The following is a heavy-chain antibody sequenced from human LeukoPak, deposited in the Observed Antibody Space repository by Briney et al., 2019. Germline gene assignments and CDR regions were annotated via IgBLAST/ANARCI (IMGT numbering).Heavy chain of an antibody. J-gene: IGHJ3*02. V-gene: IGHV4-59*01. Sequence: SETLSLTCTVSGGSISSYYWSWIRRPPGKGLEWIGYIYYSGSTNYNPSLKSRVTISVDTSKNQFSLKLSSVTAADTAVYYCARGSSYYDSSGSKHDAFDIWGQGTMVTVSS. CDR3: ARGSSYYDSSGSKHDAFDI. D-gene: IGHD3-22*01. CDR1: GGSISSYY. CDR2: IYYSGST.